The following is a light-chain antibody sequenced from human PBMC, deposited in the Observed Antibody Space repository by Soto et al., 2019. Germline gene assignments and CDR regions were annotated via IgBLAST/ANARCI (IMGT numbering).Light chain of an antibody. CDR3: CSYAGSSTRVV. V-gene: IGLV2-23*01. CDR2: EGS. Sequence: QSALTQPASVSGSPGQSITISCTGTSSDVGSYNLVSWYQQHPGKAPKLTIYEGSKRPSGVSNRFSGSKSGNTASLTISGLQAEDEADYYCCSYAGSSTRVVFGGGTKVTVL. J-gene: IGLJ2*01. CDR1: SSDVGSYNL.